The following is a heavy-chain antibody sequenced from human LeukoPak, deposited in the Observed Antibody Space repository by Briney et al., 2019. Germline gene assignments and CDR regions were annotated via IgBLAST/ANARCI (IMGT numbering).Heavy chain of an antibody. CDR3: ARDYGYAFDI. Sequence: GGSLRLSCVASGFTFSSHSMNWVRQAPGKGLEWISYISSSSSDIYYADSVKGRFTISRDNAKNSLYLQMNSLRAEDTAVYYCARDYGYAFDIWGQGTKVTVSS. D-gene: IGHD3-10*01. J-gene: IGHJ3*02. CDR1: GFTFSSHS. CDR2: ISSSSSDI. V-gene: IGHV3-48*01.